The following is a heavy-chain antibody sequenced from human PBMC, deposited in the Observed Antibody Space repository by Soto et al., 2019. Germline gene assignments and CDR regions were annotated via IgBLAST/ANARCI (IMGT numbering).Heavy chain of an antibody. J-gene: IGHJ4*02. CDR3: EKDANWEDHY. D-gene: IGHD1-1*01. CDR2: ISGSGGIT. CDR1: GFTFSNYA. Sequence: GGSLRLSCAASGFTFSNYAVTWVRQAPGKGLEWVSFISGSGGITYYADSVKGRFTISRDNSKNTLYLQMHSLRAEDTAIYYCEKDANWEDHYWGQGTLVTVSS. V-gene: IGHV3-23*01.